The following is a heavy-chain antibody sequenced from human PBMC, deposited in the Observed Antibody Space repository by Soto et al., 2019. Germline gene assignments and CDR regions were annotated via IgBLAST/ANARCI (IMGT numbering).Heavy chain of an antibody. V-gene: IGHV4-39*01. CDR3: ARHQRWLQFM. J-gene: IGHJ4*02. Sequence: QPQLQESGPGLVKPSETLSLTCTVSGGSISSSSYYWGWIRQPPGKGLEWIGSIYYSGSTYYNPSLKSRVTISVDTSKNQFSLKLSSVTAADTAVYYCARHQRWLQFMWGQGTLVTVSS. CDR1: GGSISSSSYY. CDR2: IYYSGST. D-gene: IGHD5-12*01.